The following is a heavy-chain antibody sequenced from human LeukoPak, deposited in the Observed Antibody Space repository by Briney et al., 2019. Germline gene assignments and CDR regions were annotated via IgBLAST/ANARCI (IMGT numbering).Heavy chain of an antibody. CDR1: GGSISSSSYY. CDR3: ARDGGGD. Sequence: SETLSLTCTVSGGSISSSSYYWGWIRQPPGKGLEWIGSIYYSGSTYYNPSLKSRVTISVDTSKNQFSLKLSTVTAADTAVYYCARDGGGDWGQGTLVTVSS. V-gene: IGHV4-39*07. CDR2: IYYSGST. D-gene: IGHD3-3*01. J-gene: IGHJ4*02.